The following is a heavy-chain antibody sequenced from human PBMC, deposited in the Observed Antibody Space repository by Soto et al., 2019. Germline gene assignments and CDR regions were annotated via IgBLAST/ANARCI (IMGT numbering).Heavy chain of an antibody. CDR1: GGSFSGYY. J-gene: IGHJ3*02. CDR3: ARGAPYFTMGVCSEEKPPFNI. V-gene: IGHV4-34*01. Sequence: SETLSLTCAVYGGSFSGYYWSWIRQPPGKGLEWIGEINHSGSTNYNPSLKSRVTISVDTSKNQFSLKLSSVTAADTAVYYCARGAPYFTMGVCSEEKPPFNIGGQGKRFTVS. CDR2: INHSGST. D-gene: IGHD2-8*01.